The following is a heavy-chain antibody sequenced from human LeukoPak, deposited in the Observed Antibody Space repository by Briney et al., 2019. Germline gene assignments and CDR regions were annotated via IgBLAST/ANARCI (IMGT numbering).Heavy chain of an antibody. CDR3: ARERPTTTAFHA. Sequence: ASVKVSCKTSGNTFSSNIINWVRQAPGQRLDWMGWINAANGNTKYSEKFQGRVTITRDTSASTVYMELNSLRSEDTAVYYCARERPTTTAFHAWGQGTMVTVS. CDR1: GNTFSSNI. CDR2: INAANGNT. J-gene: IGHJ3*01. V-gene: IGHV1-3*01. D-gene: IGHD1-14*01.